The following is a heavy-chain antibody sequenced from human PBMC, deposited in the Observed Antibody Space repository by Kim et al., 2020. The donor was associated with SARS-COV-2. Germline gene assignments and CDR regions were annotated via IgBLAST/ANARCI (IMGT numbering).Heavy chain of an antibody. V-gene: IGHV4-38-2*02. J-gene: IGHJ4*02. Sequence: SETLSLTCTVSGYSISSGYYWGWIRQPPGKGLEWIGSIYHSGSTYYNPSLKSRVTISVDTSKNQFSLKLSSVTAADTAVYYCVGSSWYFDYWGQGTLVTVSS. CDR3: VGSSWYFDY. CDR2: IYHSGST. D-gene: IGHD6-13*01. CDR1: GYSISSGYY.